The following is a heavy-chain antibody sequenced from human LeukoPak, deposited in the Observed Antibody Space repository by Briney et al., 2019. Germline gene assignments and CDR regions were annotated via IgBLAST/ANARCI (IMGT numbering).Heavy chain of an antibody. Sequence: ASEKVSCKASGYTFTGYYMHWVRQAPGQGLEWMGWINPNSGGTNYAQKFQGRVTMTRDTSISTAYMELSRLRSDDTAVYYCARGFYGGNHYFDYWGQGTLVTVSS. V-gene: IGHV1-2*02. CDR1: GYTFTGYY. CDR3: ARGFYGGNHYFDY. CDR2: INPNSGGT. J-gene: IGHJ4*02. D-gene: IGHD4-23*01.